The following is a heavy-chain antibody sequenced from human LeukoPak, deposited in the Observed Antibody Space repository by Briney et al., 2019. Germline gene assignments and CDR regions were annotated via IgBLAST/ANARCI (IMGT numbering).Heavy chain of an antibody. Sequence: SETLSLTCTVSGGSISSSSYYWGCIRQPPGKGLEWIAYIYYSGSTYYNPSLKSRVTISVDTSTNQFSLKLSSVTAADTAVYYCARDSIWSGYFFDYWGQGTQVTVSS. V-gene: IGHV4-39*07. CDR3: ARDSIWSGYFFDY. D-gene: IGHD3-3*01. J-gene: IGHJ4*02. CDR2: IYYSGST. CDR1: GGSISSSSYY.